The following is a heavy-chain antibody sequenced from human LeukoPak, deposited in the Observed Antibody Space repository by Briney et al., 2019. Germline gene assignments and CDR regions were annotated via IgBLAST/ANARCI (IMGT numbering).Heavy chain of an antibody. J-gene: IGHJ4*02. V-gene: IGHV1-2*02. CDR3: ARADYGDYTFEGDY. Sequence: ASVKVSCKASGYTFTAYYIHWVRQAPGQRLEWMGWVSPNNGGTNYAQKFQGRVTMTRDTSISTAYMELSRLRSDDTAVYYCARADYGDYTFEGDYWGQGTLVTVSS. CDR2: VSPNNGGT. CDR1: GYTFTAYY. D-gene: IGHD4-17*01.